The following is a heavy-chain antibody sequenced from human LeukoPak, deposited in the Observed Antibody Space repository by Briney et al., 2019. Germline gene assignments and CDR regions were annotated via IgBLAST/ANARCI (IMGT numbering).Heavy chain of an antibody. V-gene: IGHV3-23*01. Sequence: GGSVRLSCAASGFTFSSYAMSWVRQAPGKGLEWVSAISSSGGSTYYADSVKGRFTISRDNSKNTLYLQMNSLRAEDTAVYYCAKDSRVTIFGVVILDAFDIWGQGTMVTVSS. J-gene: IGHJ3*02. CDR3: AKDSRVTIFGVVILDAFDI. D-gene: IGHD3-3*01. CDR2: ISSSGGST. CDR1: GFTFSSYA.